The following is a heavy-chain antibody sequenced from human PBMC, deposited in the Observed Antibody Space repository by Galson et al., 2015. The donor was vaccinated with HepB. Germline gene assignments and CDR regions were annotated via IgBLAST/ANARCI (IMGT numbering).Heavy chain of an antibody. J-gene: IGHJ4*02. CDR1: GYGFTSYW. Sequence: QSGAEVKKPGESLKISCKGSGYGFTSYWIGWVRQMPGKGLEWMGIIYPGDSDTRYSPSFQGQVTISADKSISTAYLQWSSLKASDTAMYYCALTSPGIAAAGQYFDYWGQGTLVTVSS. V-gene: IGHV5-51*01. CDR2: IYPGDSDT. CDR3: ALTSPGIAAAGQYFDY. D-gene: IGHD6-13*01.